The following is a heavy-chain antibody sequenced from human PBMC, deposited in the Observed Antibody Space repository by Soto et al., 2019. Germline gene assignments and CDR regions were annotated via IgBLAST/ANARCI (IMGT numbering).Heavy chain of an antibody. V-gene: IGHV4-31*03. CDR3: ARLAVAGRVTGRFDP. D-gene: IGHD6-19*01. CDR1: GGSISSGGYY. J-gene: IGHJ5*02. CDR2: IYYSGST. Sequence: SETLSLTCTVSGGSISSGGYYWSWIRQHPGKGLEWIGYIYYSGSTYYNPSLKSRVTISVDTSKNQFSLKLSSVTAADTAVYYCARLAVAGRVTGRFDPWGQGTLVTVSS.